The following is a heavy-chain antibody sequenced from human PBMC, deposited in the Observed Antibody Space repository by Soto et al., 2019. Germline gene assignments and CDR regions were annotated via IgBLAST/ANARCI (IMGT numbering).Heavy chain of an antibody. D-gene: IGHD4-17*01. V-gene: IGHV3-11*01. Sequence: QVQLVESGGGLVKPGGSPRLSCAASGFTFSDYYMSWIRQAPGKGLELVSYISSSGSNIYYADSVTGRFTISRDNATNSLYLQMNSLRAEDTAVYYCAREISDGESLYYFDYWGQGTLVTVSS. CDR3: AREISDGESLYYFDY. J-gene: IGHJ4*02. CDR2: ISSSGSNI. CDR1: GFTFSDYY.